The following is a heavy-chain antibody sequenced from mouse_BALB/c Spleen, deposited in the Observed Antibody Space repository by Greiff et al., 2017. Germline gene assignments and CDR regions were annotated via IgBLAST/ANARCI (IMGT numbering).Heavy chain of an antibody. J-gene: IGHJ4*01. Sequence: QVQLQQPGAELVKPGASVKLSCKTSGYTFTSYWIQWVKQRPGQGLGWIGEIFPGTGTTYYNEKFKGKATLTIDTSSSNAYMQLSSLTSEETAVYFWAKCETTASYAMYNWGQGTSATVSS. CDR2: IFPGTGTT. CDR3: AKCETTASYAMYN. CDR1: GYTFTSYW. D-gene: IGHD1-2*01. V-gene: IGHV1S132*01.